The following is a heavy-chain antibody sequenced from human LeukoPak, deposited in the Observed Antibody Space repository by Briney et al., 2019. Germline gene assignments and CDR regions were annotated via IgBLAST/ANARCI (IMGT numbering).Heavy chain of an antibody. D-gene: IGHD2-15*01. Sequence: PGGSLRLSCAASGFTLSINWMSWVRQAPGKGLEWVANIRQDGSEKYYVDSVKGRFTISRDNAKNSLYLQMNSLRAEDTAVYYCPRNLGYCSGGSCFPSDYWGQGTLVTVSS. CDR3: PRNLGYCSGGSCFPSDY. CDR1: GFTLSINW. CDR2: IRQDGSEK. V-gene: IGHV3-7*01. J-gene: IGHJ4*02.